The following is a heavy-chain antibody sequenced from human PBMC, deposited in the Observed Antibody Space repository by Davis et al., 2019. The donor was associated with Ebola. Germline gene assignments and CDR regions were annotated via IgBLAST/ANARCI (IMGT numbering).Heavy chain of an antibody. J-gene: IGHJ4*02. V-gene: IGHV3-21*01. CDR2: ISSSSSYI. CDR3: ATRPELEWPFDY. D-gene: IGHD3-3*01. CDR1: GFTFSSYS. Sequence: GESLKISCAASGFTFSSYSMNWVRQAPGKGLEWVSSISSSSSYIYYADSVKGRFTISRDNSKNTLYLQMNSLRAEDTAVYYCATRPELEWPFDYWGQGTLVTVSS.